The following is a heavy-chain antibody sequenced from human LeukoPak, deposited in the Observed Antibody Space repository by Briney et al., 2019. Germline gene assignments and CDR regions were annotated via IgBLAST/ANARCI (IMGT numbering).Heavy chain of an antibody. CDR2: IYYSGST. V-gene: IGHV4-59*01. CDR1: GGSISSYY. CDR3: ARGEGGWFDP. D-gene: IGHD1-26*01. J-gene: IGHJ5*02. Sequence: SETLSLTCTVSGGSISSYYWSWIRQPPGKGLEWIGYIYYSGSTNYNPSLKSRATISVDTSKNQFSLKLSSVTAADTAVYYCARGEGGWFDPWGQGTLVTVSS.